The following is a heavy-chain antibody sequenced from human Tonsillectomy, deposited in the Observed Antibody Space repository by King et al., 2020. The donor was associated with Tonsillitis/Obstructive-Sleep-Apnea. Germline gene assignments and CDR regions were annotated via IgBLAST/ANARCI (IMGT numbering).Heavy chain of an antibody. CDR2: ITWNSGSI. D-gene: IGHD3-3*01. J-gene: IGHJ4*02. Sequence: VQLVESGGGLVQPGRSLRLSCAASGFAFEDYAVHWVRQTPGKGLEWVSGITWNSGSIGYADSVKGRFTISRDNAKNSLYLQMNSLRPEDTALYYCVKEEGTIFGEGPLDYWGQGTLVTVSS. CDR1: GFAFEDYA. CDR3: VKEEGTIFGEGPLDY. V-gene: IGHV3-9*01.